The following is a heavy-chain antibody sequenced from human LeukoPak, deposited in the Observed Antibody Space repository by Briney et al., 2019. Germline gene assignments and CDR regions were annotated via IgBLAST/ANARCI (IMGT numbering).Heavy chain of an antibody. CDR1: GYTFSSYG. CDR2: ISGDNGRT. V-gene: IGHV1-18*01. Sequence: GASVKVSCKASGYTFSSYGITWVRQAPGQGLEWMGRISGDNGRTKYAQNFQGRVTMTTDTSTSTAYMELRSLRSDDTAIYFCARSRLATITAGPFDYWGQGTLVAVSS. D-gene: IGHD5-12*01. CDR3: ARSRLATITAGPFDY. J-gene: IGHJ4*02.